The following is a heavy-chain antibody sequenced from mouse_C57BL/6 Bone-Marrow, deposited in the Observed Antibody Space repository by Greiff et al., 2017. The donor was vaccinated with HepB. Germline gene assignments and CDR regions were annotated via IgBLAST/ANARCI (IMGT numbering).Heavy chain of an antibody. V-gene: IGHV1-80*01. Sequence: VKLVESGAELVKPGASVKISCKASGYAFSSYWMNWVKQRPGKGLEWIGQIYPGDGDTNYNGKFKGKATLTADKSSSTAYMQLSSLTSEDSAVYFCARVDYGWFAYWGQGTLVTVSA. D-gene: IGHD2-4*01. CDR3: ARVDYGWFAY. CDR1: GYAFSSYW. J-gene: IGHJ3*01. CDR2: IYPGDGDT.